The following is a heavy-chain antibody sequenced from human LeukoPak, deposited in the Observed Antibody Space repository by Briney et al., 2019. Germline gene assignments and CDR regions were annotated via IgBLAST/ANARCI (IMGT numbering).Heavy chain of an antibody. D-gene: IGHD6-13*01. CDR2: ISGSGGST. V-gene: IGHV3-23*01. CDR1: GFTFSSYA. J-gene: IGHJ3*02. Sequence: RASLRLSCAASGFTFSSYAMSWVRQAPGKGLEWVSAISGSGGSTYYADSVKGRFTISRGNSKNTLYLQMNSLRAEDTAVYYCAKDIYSRDAFDIWGQGTMVTVSS. CDR3: AKDIYSRDAFDI.